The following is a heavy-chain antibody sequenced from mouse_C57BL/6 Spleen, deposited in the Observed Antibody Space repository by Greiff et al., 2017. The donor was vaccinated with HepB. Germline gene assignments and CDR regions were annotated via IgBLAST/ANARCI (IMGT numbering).Heavy chain of an antibody. D-gene: IGHD1-1*01. Sequence: VQLQQPGAELVMPGASVKLSCKASGYTFTSYWMHWVKQRPGQGLEWIGEIDPSDSYTNYNQKFKGKSTLTVDKSSSTAYMQLSSLTSEDSAVYYCARRGVLRTYAMDYWGQGTSVTVSS. J-gene: IGHJ4*01. CDR3: ARRGVLRTYAMDY. CDR1: GYTFTSYW. V-gene: IGHV1-69*01. CDR2: IDPSDSYT.